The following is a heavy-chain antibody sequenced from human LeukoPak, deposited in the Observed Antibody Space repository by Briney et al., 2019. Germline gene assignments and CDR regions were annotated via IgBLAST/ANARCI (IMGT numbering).Heavy chain of an antibody. J-gene: IGHJ5*02. CDR3: ASTTIAAAGNPNWFDP. CDR2: INHSGST. V-gene: IGHV4-34*01. Sequence: SETLSLTCAVYGGSFSGYYWSWIRQPPGKGLEWIGEINHSGSTNYNPSLKSRVTIPVDTSKNQFSLKLSSVTAADTAVYYCASTTIAAAGNPNWFDPWGQGTLVTVSS. CDR1: GGSFSGYY. D-gene: IGHD6-13*01.